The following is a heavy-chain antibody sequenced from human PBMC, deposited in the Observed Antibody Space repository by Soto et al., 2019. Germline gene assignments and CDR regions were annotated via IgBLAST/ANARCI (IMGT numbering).Heavy chain of an antibody. D-gene: IGHD6-19*01. J-gene: IGHJ6*03. CDR2: ISSSSSTI. Sequence: PGGTLRLSCAASGFTFSSYSMNWVRQAPGKGMEWVSYISSSSSTIYYADSVKGRFTISRDNAKNSLYLQMNSLRAEDTAVYYCARVEARGWRPYYMAFSGKGTTVTVSS. CDR1: GFTFSSYS. CDR3: ARVEARGWRPYYMAF. V-gene: IGHV3-48*01.